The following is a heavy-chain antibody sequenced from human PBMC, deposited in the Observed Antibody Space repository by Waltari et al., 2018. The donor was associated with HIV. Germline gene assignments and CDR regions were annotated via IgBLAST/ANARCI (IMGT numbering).Heavy chain of an antibody. CDR1: GGSISSGSYY. Sequence: QVQLQESGPGLVKPSQTLSLTCTVSGGSISSGSYYWSWLRQPAGQGREWIGRIYTSGSTNYNPSLKSRVTISVDTSKNQFSLKLSSVTAADTAVYYCARHVRTRAPNWEGALVAGHGFDYWGQGTLVTVSS. CDR3: ARHVRTRAPNWEGALVAGHGFDY. CDR2: IYTSGST. V-gene: IGHV4-61*02. D-gene: IGHD1-1*01. J-gene: IGHJ4*02.